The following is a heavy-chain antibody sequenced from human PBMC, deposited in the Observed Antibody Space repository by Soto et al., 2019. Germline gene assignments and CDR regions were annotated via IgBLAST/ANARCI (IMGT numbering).Heavy chain of an antibody. D-gene: IGHD6-6*01. J-gene: IGHJ6*02. Sequence: PGESLKISCKGSGYSFTSYWIGWVRQMPGKGLEWMGIIYPGDSDTRYSPSFQGQVTISADKSISTAYLQWSSLKASDTAMYYCARGYSSSSRGGYYYYYYGMDVWGQGTTVTVSS. CDR3: ARGYSSSSRGGYYYYYYGMDV. V-gene: IGHV5-51*01. CDR1: GYSFTSYW. CDR2: IYPGDSDT.